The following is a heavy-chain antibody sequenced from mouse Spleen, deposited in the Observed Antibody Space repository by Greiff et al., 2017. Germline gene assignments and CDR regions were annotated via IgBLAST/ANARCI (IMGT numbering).Heavy chain of an antibody. Sequence: VQLQQPGAELVRPGSSVKLSCKASGYTFTSYWMDWVKQRPGQGLAWIGNIYPSDSETHYNQKFKDKATLTVDKSSSTAYMQLSSRTSEEEAVYDGARGETGAWGAYWGQGTLVTVSA. CDR2: IYPSDSET. J-gene: IGHJ3*01. CDR1: GYTFTSYW. CDR3: ARGETGAWGAY. V-gene: IGHV1-61*01.